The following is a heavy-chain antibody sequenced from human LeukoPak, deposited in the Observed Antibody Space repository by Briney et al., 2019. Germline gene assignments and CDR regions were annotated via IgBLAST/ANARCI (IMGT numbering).Heavy chain of an antibody. CDR2: IIPIFGTA. V-gene: IGHV1-69*13. D-gene: IGHD3-9*01. CDR1: GGTFSSYA. Sequence: SVKVSCKASGGTFSSYAISWVRQAPGQGLEWMGGIIPIFGTANYAQKFQGRVTITADESTSTAYMELSSLRSEDTAVYYCARDRSYDILTGPQPRDWFDPWGQGTLVTVSS. J-gene: IGHJ5*02. CDR3: ARDRSYDILTGPQPRDWFDP.